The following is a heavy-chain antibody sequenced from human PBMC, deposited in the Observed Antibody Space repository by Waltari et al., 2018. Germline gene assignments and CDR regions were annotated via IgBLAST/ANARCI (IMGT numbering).Heavy chain of an antibody. J-gene: IGHJ4*02. CDR3: ARSYYGSGSIY. V-gene: IGHV3-30-3*01. D-gene: IGHD3-10*01. CDR2: ISYDGSNK. Sequence: QVQLVESGGGVVQPGRSLRLSCAASGFTFSSYAMHWVRQAPGKGLEWVAVISYDGSNKYYADSVKGRFTISRDNSKNTLYLQMNSLRAEDTAVYYCARSYYGSGSIYWGQGTLVTVSS. CDR1: GFTFSSYA.